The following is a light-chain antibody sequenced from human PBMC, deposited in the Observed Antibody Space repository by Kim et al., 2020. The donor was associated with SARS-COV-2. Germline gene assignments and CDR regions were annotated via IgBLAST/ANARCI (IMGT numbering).Light chain of an antibody. V-gene: IGKV3-20*01. J-gene: IGKJ2*03. CDR2: GAS. CDR3: QLYGSSPYS. Sequence: LSTGERATLSCRARQSVSNSYLAWYQQKPGQAPRLLIYGASSRATGIPDRFSGSGSGTDFTLTISRLEPEDFAVYYCQLYGSSPYSFGQGTKLEIK. CDR1: QSVSNSY.